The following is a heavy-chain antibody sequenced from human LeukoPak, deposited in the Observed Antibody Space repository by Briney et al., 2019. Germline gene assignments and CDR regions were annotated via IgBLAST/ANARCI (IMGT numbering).Heavy chain of an antibody. D-gene: IGHD3-22*01. CDR2: IYYSGST. CDR1: GGSISSYY. J-gene: IGHJ6*03. CDR3: ARSSEGRYYYDSSGFSYYYYYMDV. Sequence: SETQSLTCTVSGGSISSYYWSWIRQPPGKGLEWIGYIYYSGSTNYNPSLKSRVTISVDTSKNQFSLKLSSVTAADTAVYYCARSSEGRYYYDSSGFSYYYYYMDVWGKGTTVTISS. V-gene: IGHV4-59*01.